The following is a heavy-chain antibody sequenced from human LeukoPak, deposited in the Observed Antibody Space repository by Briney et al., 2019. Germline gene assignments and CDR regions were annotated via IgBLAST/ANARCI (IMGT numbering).Heavy chain of an antibody. CDR2: FYYNGNT. D-gene: IGHD4-11*01. Sequence: SETLSLTCTVSGGSISSSSYYWGWIRQPLGKGLEWIGGFYYNGNTYYNPSLKSRVTISLDTSKNELSLRLRSVTDADTAVYYCARSPDYRRYFDYWGQGTLVTVSS. CDR3: ARSPDYRRYFDY. J-gene: IGHJ4*02. CDR1: GGSISSSSYY. V-gene: IGHV4-39*07.